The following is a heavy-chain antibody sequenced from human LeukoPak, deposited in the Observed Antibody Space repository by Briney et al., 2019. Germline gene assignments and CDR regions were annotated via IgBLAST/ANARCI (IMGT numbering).Heavy chain of an antibody. CDR2: IRYDGSNK. D-gene: IGHD6-19*01. J-gene: IGHJ4*02. Sequence: QPGGSLRLSCAASGFTFSSYGMHWVRQAPGKGLEWVAFIRYDGSNKYYADSVKGRFTISRDNSKNTLYLQMYSLRAEDTAVYYCAKGPGGYSSGWYFDYWGQGTLVTVSS. CDR1: GFTFSSYG. CDR3: AKGPGGYSSGWYFDY. V-gene: IGHV3-30*02.